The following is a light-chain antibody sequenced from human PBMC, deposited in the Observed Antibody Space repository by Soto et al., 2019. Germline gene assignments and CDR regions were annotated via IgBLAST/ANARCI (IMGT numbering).Light chain of an antibody. V-gene: IGKV3-11*01. Sequence: EIVLTQSPATLSLSPGERATLSCRASQSVSSYLAWYQQKPGQAPRLLIYDASNRATGSPARFSGSASGTDFTLTISSLEPEDFAVYYCQQRSNWLVTFGQGTRLEIK. J-gene: IGKJ5*01. CDR1: QSVSSY. CDR3: QQRSNWLVT. CDR2: DAS.